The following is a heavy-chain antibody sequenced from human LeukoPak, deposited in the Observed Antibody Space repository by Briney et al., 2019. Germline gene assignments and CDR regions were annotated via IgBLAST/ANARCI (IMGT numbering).Heavy chain of an antibody. J-gene: IGHJ4*02. CDR1: GFTFSSYG. D-gene: IGHD3-10*02. CDR2: ISGSGGST. Sequence: GGSLRLSCAASGFTFSSYGMNWVRQAQGQGQEWVSAISGSGGSTYYADSVKGRFTISRDNPKDTLCLQMNTLRAEDTGVYYCGKGWMFGELLNGWGQGTLVTVSS. V-gene: IGHV3-23*01. CDR3: GKGWMFGELLNG.